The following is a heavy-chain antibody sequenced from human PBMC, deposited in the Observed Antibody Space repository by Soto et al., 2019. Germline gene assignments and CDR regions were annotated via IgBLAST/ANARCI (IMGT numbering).Heavy chain of an antibody. V-gene: IGHV4-30-4*01. Sequence: SETLSLTCTVSGGSISSGDYYWSWIRQPPGKGLEWIGYIYYSGSTYYNPSLKSRVTISVDTSKNQFSLKLSSVTAADTAVYYCARGPDTAMVPYYYYGMDVWGQGTTVTVSS. J-gene: IGHJ6*02. D-gene: IGHD5-18*01. CDR1: GGSISSGDYY. CDR2: IYYSGST. CDR3: ARGPDTAMVPYYYYGMDV.